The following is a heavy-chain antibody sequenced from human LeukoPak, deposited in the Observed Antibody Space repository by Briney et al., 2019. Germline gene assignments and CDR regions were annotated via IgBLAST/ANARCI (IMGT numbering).Heavy chain of an antibody. V-gene: IGHV1-2*02. J-gene: IGHJ6*03. CDR1: GYTFTSYG. CDR3: AKDLTLRFFDWLSNYYMDV. CDR2: INPNSGGT. D-gene: IGHD3-9*01. Sequence: GASVKVSCKASGYTFTSYGISWVRQAPGQGLEWMGWINPNSGGTNYAQKFQGRVTMTTNTSISAAYMELSELRSDDTAIYYCAKDLTLRFFDWLSNYYMDVWGKGTTVTISS.